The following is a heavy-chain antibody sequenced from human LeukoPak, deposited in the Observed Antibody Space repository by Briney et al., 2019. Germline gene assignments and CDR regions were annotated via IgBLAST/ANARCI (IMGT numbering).Heavy chain of an antibody. Sequence: GGSLRLSCAASGFTFSSYWMSWVRQAPGKGLEWVANIKQDGSEKYYVDSVKGRFTISRDNAKNSLYLQMNSLRAEDTSVYYCARDIFTVAGAVDYWGQGTLVTVSS. J-gene: IGHJ4*02. D-gene: IGHD6-19*01. CDR3: ARDIFTVAGAVDY. CDR1: GFTFSSYW. CDR2: IKQDGSEK. V-gene: IGHV3-7*01.